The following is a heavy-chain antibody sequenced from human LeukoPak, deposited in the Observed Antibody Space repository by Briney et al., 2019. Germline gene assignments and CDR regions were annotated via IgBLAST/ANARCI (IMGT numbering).Heavy chain of an antibody. CDR2: ISYDGSNK. CDR3: ARGSPREWLRFDY. D-gene: IGHD5-12*01. Sequence: GRSLRLSCAASGFTFSSNGLHWVRQAPGKGLEWVAVISYDGSNKYYADSVKGRLTISRDNSKNTLYLQVNSLRAEDTAVYYCARGSPREWLRFDYWGQGTLVTVSS. J-gene: IGHJ4*02. CDR1: GFTFSSNG. V-gene: IGHV3-30-3*01.